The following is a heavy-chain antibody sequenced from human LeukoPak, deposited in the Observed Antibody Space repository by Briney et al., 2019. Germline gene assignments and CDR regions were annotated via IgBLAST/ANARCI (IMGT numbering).Heavy chain of an antibody. CDR1: GYSMRSVFY. Sequence: PSETLSLTCSVSGYSMRSVFYWGWIRQPPGKGLEWVGSIHDNGNTHYNPSLKSRVTISVDTSNSQCSLRVRSVTAADTAVYYCATGGNIAVAGVLHWGQGALVSVSS. D-gene: IGHD6-19*01. V-gene: IGHV4-38-2*02. CDR3: ATGGNIAVAGVLH. CDR2: IHDNGNT. J-gene: IGHJ4*02.